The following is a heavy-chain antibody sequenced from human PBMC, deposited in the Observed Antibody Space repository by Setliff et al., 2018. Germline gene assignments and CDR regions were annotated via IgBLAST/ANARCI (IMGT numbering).Heavy chain of an antibody. J-gene: IGHJ4*02. Sequence: PSETLSLTCAVSGDSVSTGTWWSWVRQPPGKGLEWIGEIFHSGSTNYNPSLKSRVTFSVDKSKNQFSLKLTSVTAADTAVYYCASRPSAEFFDYWGQGTVVTVPQ. CDR3: ASRPSAEFFDY. V-gene: IGHV4-4*02. CDR2: IFHSGST. CDR1: GDSVSTGTW. D-gene: IGHD6-25*01.